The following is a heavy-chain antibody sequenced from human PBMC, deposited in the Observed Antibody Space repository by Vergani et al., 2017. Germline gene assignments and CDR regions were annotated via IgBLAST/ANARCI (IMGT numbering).Heavy chain of an antibody. D-gene: IGHD3-3*01. CDR2: IYTSGST. V-gene: IGHV4-61*02. CDR1: GGSISSGSYY. CDR3: ARGGYDFWSGYWGDY. Sequence: QVQLQESGPGLVKPSQTLSLTCTVSGGSISSGSYYWSWIRQPAGKGLEWIGRIYTSGSTHYNPSLKSRVTISVDTSKNQFCLKLSSVTAADTAVYYCARGGYDFWSGYWGDYWGQGTLVTVSS. J-gene: IGHJ4*02.